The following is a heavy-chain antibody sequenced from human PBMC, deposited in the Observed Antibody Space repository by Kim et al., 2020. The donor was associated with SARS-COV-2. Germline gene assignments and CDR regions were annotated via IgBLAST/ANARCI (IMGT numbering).Heavy chain of an antibody. CDR2: IYSTGST. V-gene: IGHV4-39*01. CDR3: ASLSFGNWKYFNY. Sequence: SETLSLTCNVSGASSSRSNYFWGWFSLPPGKGLEWIGSIYSTGSTYYSPTLKSRLTISEDASKTQFSLTLTSVTASDTAIYYCASLSFGNWKYFNYFGQG. J-gene: IGHJ4*02. CDR1: GASSSRSNYF. D-gene: IGHD3-10*01.